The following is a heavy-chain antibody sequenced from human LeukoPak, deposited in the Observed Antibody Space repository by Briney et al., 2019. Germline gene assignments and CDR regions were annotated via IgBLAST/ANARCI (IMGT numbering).Heavy chain of an antibody. Sequence: MPSETLSLTCTVSGGSISSYYWSWIRQPPGKGLEWIGSIYYSGSTNYNPSLKSRVTISVDTSKNQFSLKLSSVTAADTAVYYCARTRYCSGGSCYEGPVGAFDIWGQGTMVTVSS. CDR2: IYYSGST. J-gene: IGHJ3*02. D-gene: IGHD2-15*01. CDR3: ARTRYCSGGSCYEGPVGAFDI. V-gene: IGHV4-59*08. CDR1: GGSISSYY.